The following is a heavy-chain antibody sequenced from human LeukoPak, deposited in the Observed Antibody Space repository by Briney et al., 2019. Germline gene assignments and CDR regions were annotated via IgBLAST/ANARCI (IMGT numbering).Heavy chain of an antibody. D-gene: IGHD6-19*01. V-gene: IGHV4-34*01. CDR2: INHSGST. J-gene: IGHJ3*02. CDR3: ARHKYSSGWPPEGAFDI. CDR1: GGSFSDYY. Sequence: PSETLSLTCAVYGGSFSDYYWSWIRQPPGKGLEWIGEINHSGSTNYNPSLKSRVTISVDTSKNQFSLKLSSVTAADTAVYYCARHKYSSGWPPEGAFDIWGQGTMVTVSS.